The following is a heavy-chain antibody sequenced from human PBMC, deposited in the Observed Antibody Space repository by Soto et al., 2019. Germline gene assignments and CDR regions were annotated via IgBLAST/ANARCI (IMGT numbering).Heavy chain of an antibody. J-gene: IGHJ4*02. CDR3: TRDRIAVAGLSDY. D-gene: IGHD6-19*01. V-gene: IGHV3-49*03. Sequence: GGSLRLSCTASGFTFGDYAMSWFRQAPGKGLEWVGFIRSKAYGGTTEYAASVKGRFTISRDDSKSIAYLRMNSLKTEDTAVYYCTRDRIAVAGLSDYWGQGTLVTVSS. CDR2: IRSKAYGGTT. CDR1: GFTFGDYA.